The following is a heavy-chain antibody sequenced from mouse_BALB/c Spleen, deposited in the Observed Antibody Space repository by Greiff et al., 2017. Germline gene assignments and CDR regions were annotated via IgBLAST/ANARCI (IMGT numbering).Heavy chain of an antibody. CDR2: ISSGSSTI. Sequence: EVKVVESGGGLVQPGGSRKLSCAASGFTFSSFGMHWVRQAPEKGLEWVAYISSGSSTIYYADTVKGRFTISRDNPKNTLFLQMTSLRSEDTAMYYCARSGGVRLRGDMDYWGQGTSVTVSS. D-gene: IGHD1-2*01. J-gene: IGHJ4*01. CDR3: ARSGGVRLRGDMDY. CDR1: GFTFSSFG. V-gene: IGHV5-17*02.